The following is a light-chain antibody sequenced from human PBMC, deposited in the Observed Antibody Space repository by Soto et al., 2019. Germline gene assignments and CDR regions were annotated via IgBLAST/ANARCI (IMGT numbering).Light chain of an antibody. CDR2: GAS. V-gene: IGKV3-20*01. Sequence: EIVLTQSPGTLSLSPGERATISCRAIQIVSSSYLAWYQQKPGQAPRLLIYGASSRATCIPDRFSGSGSGTDFTLTISRLEPEDFAVYYCQQYGSSPKTFGQGTKV. CDR1: QIVSSSY. CDR3: QQYGSSPKT. J-gene: IGKJ1*01.